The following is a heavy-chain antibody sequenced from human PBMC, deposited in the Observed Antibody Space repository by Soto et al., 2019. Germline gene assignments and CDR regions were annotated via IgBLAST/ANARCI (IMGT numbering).Heavy chain of an antibody. Sequence: SETLSLTCTVSGGSISSGVYYWSWIRHHPGNGLEWIGYIYYSGSTYYNPSLKSRVTISVDTSKNQFSLKLSSVTAADTAVYYCAREDRYCSGGSCYPSSRVYYFDYWGQGLLVTVSS. CDR3: AREDRYCSGGSCYPSSRVYYFDY. V-gene: IGHV4-31*03. CDR2: IYYSGST. J-gene: IGHJ4*02. CDR1: GGSISSGVYY. D-gene: IGHD2-15*01.